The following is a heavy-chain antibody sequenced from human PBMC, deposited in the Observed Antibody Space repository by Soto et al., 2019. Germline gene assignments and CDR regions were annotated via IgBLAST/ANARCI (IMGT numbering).Heavy chain of an antibody. V-gene: IGHV3-21*01. CDR3: ARVSENSSGWYRNDLKTFFDY. CDR2: ISSSSSYI. J-gene: IGHJ4*02. CDR1: GFTFSSYS. D-gene: IGHD6-19*01. Sequence: PGGSLRLSCAASGFTFSSYSMNWVRQAPGKGLEWVSSISSSSSYIYYADSVKGRFTISRDNAKNSLYLQMNSLRAEDTAVYYCARVSENSSGWYRNDLKTFFDYWGQGTLVTVSS.